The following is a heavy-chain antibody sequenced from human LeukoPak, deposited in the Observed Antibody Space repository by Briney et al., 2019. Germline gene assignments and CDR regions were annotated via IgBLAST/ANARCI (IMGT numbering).Heavy chain of an antibody. Sequence: GGSLRLSCAASGFTFSSYAMSWVRQAPGKGLEWVSAISGSGGSTYYADSVKGRFTISRDNSKNTLYLQMNSLRAEDTAVYYCAKDLRQDVTVTTDYWGQGTLVTVSS. D-gene: IGHD4-17*01. CDR2: ISGSGGST. CDR3: AKDLRQDVTVTTDY. V-gene: IGHV3-23*01. J-gene: IGHJ4*02. CDR1: GFTFSSYA.